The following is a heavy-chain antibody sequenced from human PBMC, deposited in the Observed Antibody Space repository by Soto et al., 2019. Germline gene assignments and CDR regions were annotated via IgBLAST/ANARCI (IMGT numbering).Heavy chain of an antibody. CDR2: MNPNSGNT. CDR3: ARERFSGAFDI. D-gene: IGHD1-26*01. V-gene: IGHV1-8*01. Sequence: QVQLVQSGAEVKKPGASVKVSCKTSGYTFTSYDINWVRQATGQGLEWMGWMNPNSGNTAYAQKAQXXVTMTRNTSISTAYMELSSLRSEDTAVYYCARERFSGAFDIWGQGTMVTVSS. CDR1: GYTFTSYD. J-gene: IGHJ3*02.